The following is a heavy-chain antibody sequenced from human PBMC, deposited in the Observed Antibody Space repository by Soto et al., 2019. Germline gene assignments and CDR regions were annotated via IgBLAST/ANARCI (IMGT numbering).Heavy chain of an antibody. D-gene: IGHD5-12*01. V-gene: IGHV3-23*01. J-gene: IGHJ4*02. CDR2: IRGSGVGT. CDR1: GFTFSSYA. CDR3: AKDGGGYKRAFDD. Sequence: EVQLLESGGGLVQPGGSLRLSCAASGFTFSSYAMSWVRQAPGKGLEWVAVIRGSGVGTYYADSVKGRFTISRDNSKNTLYLQMNSLRAEDTAVYYCAKDGGGYKRAFDDWGQGTLVTVSS.